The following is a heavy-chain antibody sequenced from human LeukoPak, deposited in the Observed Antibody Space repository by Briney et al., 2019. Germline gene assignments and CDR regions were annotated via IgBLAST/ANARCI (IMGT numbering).Heavy chain of an antibody. J-gene: IGHJ4*02. CDR2: ISSSSRSK. V-gene: IGHV3-48*04. Sequence: PGGSLRLSCETSGVTFSSFSLNWVRQAPGKGPEWLSYISSSSRSKYYADSVKGRFIVSRDNAKNSLYLQMDSLRAEDTALYYCASQSSGSSTRAPDFWGQGTLVTVSS. CDR1: GVTFSSFS. D-gene: IGHD1-26*01. CDR3: ASQSSGSSTRAPDF.